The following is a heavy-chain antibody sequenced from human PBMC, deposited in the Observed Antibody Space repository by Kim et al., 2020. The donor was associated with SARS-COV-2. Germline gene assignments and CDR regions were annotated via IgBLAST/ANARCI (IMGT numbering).Heavy chain of an antibody. CDR1: GYTFTSYA. CDR3: ARVVPDYYYYGMDV. CDR2: INAGNGNT. Sequence: ASVKVSCKASGYTFTSYAMHWVRQAPGQRLEWMGWINAGNGNTKYSQKFQGRVTITRDTSASTAYMELSSLRSEDTAVYYCARVVPDYYYYGMDVWGQGTTVTVSS. V-gene: IGHV1-3*01. J-gene: IGHJ6*02. D-gene: IGHD2-21*01.